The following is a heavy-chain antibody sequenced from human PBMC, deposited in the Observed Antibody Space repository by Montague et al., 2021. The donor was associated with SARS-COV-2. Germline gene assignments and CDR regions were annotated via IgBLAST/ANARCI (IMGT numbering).Heavy chain of an antibody. D-gene: IGHD5-18*01. Sequence: SETLSLTCTVSGGSISNSIYCWDWIRQPPGEGLEWIGSIYYTENTYYXXXLKSRVTISIDTSKNQFSLKLSSVTAADTAVYYCARPGSGYSYGSGAFDYWGQGTLVTVSS. CDR3: ARPGSGYSYGSGAFDY. CDR1: GGSISNSIYC. J-gene: IGHJ4*02. V-gene: IGHV4-39*01. CDR2: IYYTENT.